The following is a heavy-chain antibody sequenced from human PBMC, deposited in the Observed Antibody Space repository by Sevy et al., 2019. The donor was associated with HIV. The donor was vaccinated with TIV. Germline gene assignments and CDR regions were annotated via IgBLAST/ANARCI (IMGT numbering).Heavy chain of an antibody. CDR3: ARRYYDFWSGYYTGGGFDAFDI. D-gene: IGHD3-3*01. CDR2: ISSSGSTI. J-gene: IGHJ3*02. CDR1: GFTFSDYY. V-gene: IGHV3-11*04. Sequence: GGSLRLSCAASGFTFSDYYMSWIRQAPGKGLEWVSYISSSGSTIYYADSVKGRFTISRDNAKNSLYLQMNSLRAEDTAVYYCARRYYDFWSGYYTGGGFDAFDIWGQGTMVTVSS.